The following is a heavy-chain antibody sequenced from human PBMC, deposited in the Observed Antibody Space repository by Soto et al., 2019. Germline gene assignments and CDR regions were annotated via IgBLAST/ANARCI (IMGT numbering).Heavy chain of an antibody. V-gene: IGHV1-69*12. Sequence: QVQLVQSGAEVKKPGSSVKVSCKASGGTFSSYAISWVRQAPGQGLEWMGGIIPIFGTANYAQKFQGRVKMTAEESTSTAYMELSSLRSGDTAVYYCAMAVAGYVLPVYWGQGTLVTVSS. J-gene: IGHJ4*02. CDR3: AMAVAGYVLPVY. CDR2: IIPIFGTA. D-gene: IGHD5-12*01. CDR1: GGTFSSYA.